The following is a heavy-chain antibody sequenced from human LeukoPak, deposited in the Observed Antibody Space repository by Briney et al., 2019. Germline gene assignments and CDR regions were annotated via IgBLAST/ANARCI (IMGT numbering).Heavy chain of an antibody. CDR2: IYYSGST. CDR1: GGSISSYY. CDR3: ARGVVAATSDAFDI. Sequence: SETLSLTCTVPGGSISSYYWSWIRQPPGKGLEWIGYIYYSGSTNYNPSLKSRVTISVDTSKNQFSLKLSSVTAADTAVYYCARGVVAATSDAFDIWGQGTMVTVSS. J-gene: IGHJ3*02. D-gene: IGHD2-15*01. V-gene: IGHV4-59*01.